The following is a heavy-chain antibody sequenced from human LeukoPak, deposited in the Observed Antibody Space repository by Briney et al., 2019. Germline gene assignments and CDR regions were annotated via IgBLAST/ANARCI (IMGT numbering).Heavy chain of an antibody. D-gene: IGHD3-22*01. CDR1: GGSISSHY. CDR2: IRSDGTT. J-gene: IGHJ6*03. CDR3: ARSTGFYTTYYMDV. Sequence: SETLSLTCTVSGGSISSHYWSWIRQPPGKGLEWIGRIRSDGTTYNNPSLESAVTMSVDTSNNHFSLRLSSVTAADTAVYYCARSTGFYTTYYMDVWGKGTTVTVSS. V-gene: IGHV4-4*07.